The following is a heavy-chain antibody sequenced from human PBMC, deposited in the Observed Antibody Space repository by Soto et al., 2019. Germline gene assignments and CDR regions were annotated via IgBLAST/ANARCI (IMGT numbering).Heavy chain of an antibody. D-gene: IGHD3-16*02. V-gene: IGHV4-31*03. Sequence: QVQLQESGPGLVKPSQTLSLTCTVSGGSISSGGYYWSWIRQHPGKGLEWIGYIYYSGSTYYNPSLKSRVTISVDTSKNQFSLKLGSVTAADTAVYYCARVVITFGGVIRNGWFDPWGQGTLVTVSS. CDR2: IYYSGST. J-gene: IGHJ5*02. CDR3: ARVVITFGGVIRNGWFDP. CDR1: GGSISSGGYY.